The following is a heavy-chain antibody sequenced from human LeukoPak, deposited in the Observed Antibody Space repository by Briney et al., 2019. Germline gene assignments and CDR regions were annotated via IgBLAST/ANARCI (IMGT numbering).Heavy chain of an antibody. CDR3: ARLDSGYDYDY. Sequence: PSETLSLTCTVSGGSISSYYWSWIRQPPGKGLEWIGYIYYSGSTNYNPPLKSRVTISVDTSKNQFSLKLSSVTAADTAVYYCARLDSGYDYDYWGQGTLVTVSS. V-gene: IGHV4-59*08. D-gene: IGHD5-12*01. CDR1: GGSISSYY. CDR2: IYYSGST. J-gene: IGHJ4*02.